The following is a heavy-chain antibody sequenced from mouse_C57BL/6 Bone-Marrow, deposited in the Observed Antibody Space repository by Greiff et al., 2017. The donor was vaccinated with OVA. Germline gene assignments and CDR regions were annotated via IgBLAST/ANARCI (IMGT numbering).Heavy chain of an antibody. CDR3: ARVPLREGYFDV. CDR2: ISYDGSN. CDR1: GYSITSGYY. J-gene: IGHJ1*03. V-gene: IGHV3-6*01. Sequence: EVQLQQSGPGLVKPSQSLSLTCSVTGYSITSGYYWNWIRQFPGNKLEWMGYISYDGSNNYNPSLKNRISITRDTSKNQFFLKLNSVTTEDTATYYCARVPLREGYFDVWGTGTTVTVSS.